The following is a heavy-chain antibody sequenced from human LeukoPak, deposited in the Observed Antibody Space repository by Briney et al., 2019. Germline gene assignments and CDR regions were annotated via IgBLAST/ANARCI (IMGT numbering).Heavy chain of an antibody. D-gene: IGHD3-10*01. CDR2: ISGSGGST. CDR1: GFTFSSYA. Sequence: GSLRLSCAASGFTFSSYAMSWVRQAPGKGLEWVSAISGSGGSTYYADSVKGRFTISRDNSKNTLYLQMNSLRAEDTAVYYCANFYGSGSYYNSLDAFDIWGQGTMVTVSS. J-gene: IGHJ3*02. CDR3: ANFYGSGSYYNSLDAFDI. V-gene: IGHV3-23*01.